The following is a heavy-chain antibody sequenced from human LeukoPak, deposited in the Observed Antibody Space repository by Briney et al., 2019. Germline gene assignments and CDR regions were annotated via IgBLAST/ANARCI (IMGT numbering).Heavy chain of an antibody. J-gene: IGHJ5*02. Sequence: GASVKVSCKAPGYTFTGYYMHWVRQAPGQGLEWMGRINPNSGGTNYAQKFQGRVTMTRDTSISPAYMELSRLRFDDTAVYYCARETISDGPWGQGTLVTVSS. CDR2: INPNSGGT. D-gene: IGHD5-12*01. V-gene: IGHV1-2*06. CDR3: ARETISDGP. CDR1: GYTFTGYY.